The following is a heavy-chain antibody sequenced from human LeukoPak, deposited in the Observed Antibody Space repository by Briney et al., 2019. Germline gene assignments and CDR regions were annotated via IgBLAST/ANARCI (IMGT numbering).Heavy chain of an antibody. D-gene: IGHD3-9*01. V-gene: IGHV3-72*01. CDR3: ARGLVETTGALDY. CDR2: IRNKASDYTT. Sequence: GGSLRLSCAASGFTFSDHYMDWVRQAPGKGLEWVGRIRNKASDYTTEYAASVKVRFTISRDDSKTSVFLQINSLITEDTAVYYCARGLVETTGALDYWGQGTLVTVSS. CDR1: GFTFSDHY. J-gene: IGHJ4*02.